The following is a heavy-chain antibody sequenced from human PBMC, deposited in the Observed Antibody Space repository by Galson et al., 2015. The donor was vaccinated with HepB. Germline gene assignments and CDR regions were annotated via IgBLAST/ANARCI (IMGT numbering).Heavy chain of an antibody. Sequence: SLRLSCAASAFAFSDYYMGWIRQAPGKGLEWVSYIGISGTTIYYADSVKGRFTISRDNSKNTLYLQMNSLRAEDTALYYCAKDPYLYSALAGTMAGFDYWGQGTLVTVSS. D-gene: IGHD6-19*01. CDR3: AKDPYLYSALAGTMAGFDY. V-gene: IGHV3-11*04. CDR2: IGISGTTI. J-gene: IGHJ4*02. CDR1: AFAFSDYY.